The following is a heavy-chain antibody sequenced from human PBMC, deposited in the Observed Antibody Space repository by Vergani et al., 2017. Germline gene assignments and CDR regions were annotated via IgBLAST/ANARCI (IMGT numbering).Heavy chain of an antibody. V-gene: IGHV4-34*02. J-gene: IGHJ4*02. Sequence: QVPLQQWGAGVVKPSGTLSLTCAVFGEYFSCFYWRWIRQPSGKGLEWIGEINNDGHTNYNPSLESRVTVSRDTAKNQFSLNLMSVTAADTAMYYCAVRPRVNLVGGEIVTKRTFDYWMQGSLVTVSS. CDR2: INNDGHT. CDR1: GEYFSCFY. D-gene: IGHD3-10*01. CDR3: AVRPRVNLVGGEIVTKRTFDY.